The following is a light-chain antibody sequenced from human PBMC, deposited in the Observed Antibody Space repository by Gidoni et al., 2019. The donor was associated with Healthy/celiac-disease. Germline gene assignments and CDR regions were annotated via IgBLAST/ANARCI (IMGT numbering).Light chain of an antibody. J-gene: IGKJ5*01. Sequence: DIQMTQSPSSLSASVGDRVPITCRASQSISSYLNWYQQKPGKAPKLLIYAASSLQSGVPSRFSGSGSGTDFTLTISSLQPEDFATYYCQQSYSTLQVTFGQGTRLEIK. CDR3: QQSYSTLQVT. V-gene: IGKV1-39*01. CDR1: QSISSY. CDR2: AAS.